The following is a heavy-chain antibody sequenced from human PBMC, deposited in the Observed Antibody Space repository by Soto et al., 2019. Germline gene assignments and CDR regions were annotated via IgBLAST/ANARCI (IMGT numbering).Heavy chain of an antibody. CDR3: AKDGDGYVH. CDR1: GFSFNRNW. Sequence: EVQLVESGGALVQPGGSLRLSCAASGFSFNRNWMSWVRQAPGKGPEWVANIKIDGSETYYVDSVKGRFTISRDNAKISLYLQMNNLRVEDTAVYFCAKDGDGYVHWGQGTRVTVSS. CDR2: IKIDGSET. D-gene: IGHD2-21*02. V-gene: IGHV3-7*04. J-gene: IGHJ4*02.